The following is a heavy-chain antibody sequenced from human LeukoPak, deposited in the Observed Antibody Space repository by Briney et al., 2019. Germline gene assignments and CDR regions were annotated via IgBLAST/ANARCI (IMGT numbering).Heavy chain of an antibody. CDR3: AKGDIVVVPAAIHGDY. J-gene: IGHJ4*02. V-gene: IGHV3-23*01. D-gene: IGHD2-2*01. CDR2: ISGSGGST. Sequence: GGSLRLSCAASGFTFSSYAMSWVRQAPGKGLEWVSAISGSGGSTYYADSVKGRFTISRDNSKNTLYLQMNSLRAEDTAVYYCAKGDIVVVPAAIHGDYWGQGTLVTVSS. CDR1: GFTFSSYA.